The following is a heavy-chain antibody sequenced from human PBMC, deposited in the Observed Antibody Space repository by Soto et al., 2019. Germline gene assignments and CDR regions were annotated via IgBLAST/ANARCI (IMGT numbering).Heavy chain of an antibody. Sequence: EVQLVESGGGLAQPGGSLRLSCEAAGFTFSIYTMNWVRQAPGKGLEWVSYITAASDTIYYADSVKGRFTISRDNAKNSLYLQMNSLRDEDTAFYYCARHYTTSRVGAWFDPWGQGTLVTVSS. V-gene: IGHV3-48*02. D-gene: IGHD3-3*01. CDR1: GFTFSIYT. CDR3: ARHYTTSRVGAWFDP. CDR2: ITAASDTI. J-gene: IGHJ5*02.